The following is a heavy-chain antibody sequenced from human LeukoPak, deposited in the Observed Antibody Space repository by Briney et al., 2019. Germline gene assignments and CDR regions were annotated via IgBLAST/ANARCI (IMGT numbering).Heavy chain of an antibody. D-gene: IGHD2/OR15-2a*01. CDR3: ARRYTTSAGTRFDI. CDR1: ASTLNTYT. J-gene: IGHJ3*02. CDR2: ISSSSTTI. Sequence: PGGSLRLSCIASASTLNTYTLNWVRQAPGKGLEWISSISSSSTTIYYAASVQGRFTISRDTTKNSLYLQMTTLRVDDTAVYYCARRYTTSAGTRFDIWGQGTTVIVSS. V-gene: IGHV3-48*04.